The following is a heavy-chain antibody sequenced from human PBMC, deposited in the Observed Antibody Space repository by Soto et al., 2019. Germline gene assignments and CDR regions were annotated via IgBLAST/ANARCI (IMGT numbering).Heavy chain of an antibody. D-gene: IGHD6-13*01. CDR2: FNPTSGST. J-gene: IGHJ4*02. CDR3: ARDLAAGDY. V-gene: IGHV1-46*01. CDR1: GYTFINYY. Sequence: QVQLVQSGAEVKKPGASVKLSCKASGYTFINYYIHWVRQAPGQGLEWMGIFNPTSGSTNYAQKFQGRVTLTMEKSTRTVYMELSSLRFDDTAVYYCARDLAAGDYWGQGTLVTVSS.